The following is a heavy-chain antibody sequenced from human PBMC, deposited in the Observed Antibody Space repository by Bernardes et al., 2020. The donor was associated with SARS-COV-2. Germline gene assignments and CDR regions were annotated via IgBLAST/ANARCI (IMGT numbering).Heavy chain of an antibody. V-gene: IGHV3-48*02. J-gene: IGHJ5*02. CDR2: ISSSSIAT. CDR1: GFTFRSYS. Sequence: AGSLILSCTASGFTFRSYSMNWVRQAPGQGLEWVSYISSSSIATDYADSVKGRFTISRDYAKNSLYLQMNSLRDEDTAVYYCARESIAARRGFDPWGQGTLVTVSS. D-gene: IGHD6-6*01. CDR3: ARESIAARRGFDP.